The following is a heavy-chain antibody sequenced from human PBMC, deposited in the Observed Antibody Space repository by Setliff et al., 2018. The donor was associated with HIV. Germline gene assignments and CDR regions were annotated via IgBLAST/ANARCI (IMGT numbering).Heavy chain of an antibody. J-gene: IGHJ6*03. CDR1: GYTFTSSD. CDR3: ARARRDSYDRGRRNHYYIDV. V-gene: IGHV1-8*02. Sequence: PSVKVSCKASGYTFTSSDINWVRQAPGQGLEWMGWMNPNSGNTGYAQKFQGRVTLTRHTSISTAYMELNSLKFEDTAVYYCARARRDSYDRGRRNHYYIDVWGKGTTVTVSS. D-gene: IGHD3-22*01. CDR2: MNPNSGNT.